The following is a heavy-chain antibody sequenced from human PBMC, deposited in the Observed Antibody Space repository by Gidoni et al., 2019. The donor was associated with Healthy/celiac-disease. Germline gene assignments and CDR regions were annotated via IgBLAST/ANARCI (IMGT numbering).Heavy chain of an antibody. CDR3: ARESGGPSGSYPFDY. D-gene: IGHD1-26*01. J-gene: IGHJ4*02. Sequence: VQLLQSGAEVKKPGASVKVSCKASGYTFTSYGTSWVRQAPGQGLEWMRWISAYNSNTNYAQKLQGRVTMTTDTSTSTAYMELRSLRSDDTAVYYCARESGGPSGSYPFDYWGQGTQITVSS. CDR1: GYTFTSYG. CDR2: ISAYNSNT. V-gene: IGHV1-18*01.